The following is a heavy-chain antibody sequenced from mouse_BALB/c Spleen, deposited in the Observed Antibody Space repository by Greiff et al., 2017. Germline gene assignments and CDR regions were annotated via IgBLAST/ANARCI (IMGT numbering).Heavy chain of an antibody. V-gene: IGHV1-54*01. D-gene: IGHD2-4*01. Sequence: VQLQQSGAELVRPGTSVKVSCKASGYAFTNYLIEWVKQRPGQGLEWIGVINPGSGGTNYNEKFKGKATLTADKSSSTAYMQLSSLTSDDSAVYFCAREGLRGYAMDYWGQGTSVTVSS. J-gene: IGHJ4*01. CDR2: INPGSGGT. CDR3: AREGLRGYAMDY. CDR1: GYAFTNYL.